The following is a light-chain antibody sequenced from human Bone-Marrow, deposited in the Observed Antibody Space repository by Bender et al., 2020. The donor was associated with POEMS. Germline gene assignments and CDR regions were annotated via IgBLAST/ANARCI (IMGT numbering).Light chain of an antibody. CDR1: GSNIGGYP. V-gene: IGLV1-44*01. CDR3: VAWDASLNGWV. CDR2: TNN. J-gene: IGLJ3*02. Sequence: QSVLTQPPSVSGTPGQRVTISCSGSGSNIGGYPVNWYQQFPGTAPTLLIYTNNERPSGVPDRFSGSKSGTSASLAITGLQSDDEAIYFCVAWDASLNGWVFGGGTKLTVL.